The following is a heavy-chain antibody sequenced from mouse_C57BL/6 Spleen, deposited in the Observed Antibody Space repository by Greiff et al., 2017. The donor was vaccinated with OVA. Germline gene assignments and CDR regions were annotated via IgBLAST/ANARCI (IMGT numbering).Heavy chain of an antibody. CDR2: ISNGGGST. CDR3: ARCSSYFYAMDY. J-gene: IGHJ4*01. CDR1: GFTFSDYY. D-gene: IGHD1-1*01. V-gene: IGHV5-12*01. Sequence: EVMLVESGGGLVQPGGSLKLSCAASGFTFSDYYMYWVRQTPEKRLEWVAYISNGGGSTYYPDTVKGRFTISRDNAKNTLYLQMSRLKSEDTAMYYCARCSSYFYAMDYWGQGPSVTVSS.